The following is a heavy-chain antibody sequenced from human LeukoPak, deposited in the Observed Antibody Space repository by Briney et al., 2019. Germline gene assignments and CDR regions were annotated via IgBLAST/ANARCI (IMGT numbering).Heavy chain of an antibody. CDR2: INPSGGST. D-gene: IGHD6-13*01. V-gene: IGHV1-46*01. CDR1: GYTFTGYY. Sequence: ASVKVSCKAFGYTFTGYYMHWVRQAPGQGLEWMGIINPSGGSTSYAQKFQGRVTMTRDMSTSTVYMELSSLRSEDTAVYYCASIAAAGTYAFDIWGQGTMVTVSS. CDR3: ASIAAAGTYAFDI. J-gene: IGHJ3*02.